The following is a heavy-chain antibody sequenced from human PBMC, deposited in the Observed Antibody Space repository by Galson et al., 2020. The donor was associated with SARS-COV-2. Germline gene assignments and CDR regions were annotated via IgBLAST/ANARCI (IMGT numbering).Heavy chain of an antibody. D-gene: IGHD3-10*01. V-gene: IGHV3-7*01. CDR2: IKHDGSEK. CDR1: GFTFRTYW. CDR3: AREMTPYYYYGMDV. Sequence: GGSLRLSCVASGFTFRTYWMSWVRQAPGKGLEWVANIKHDGSEKNYVDSVKGRFTISRDNAKNSVYLQMSSLRAEDTAVYYCAREMTPYYYYGMDVWGQWVTVTVSS. J-gene: IGHJ6*02.